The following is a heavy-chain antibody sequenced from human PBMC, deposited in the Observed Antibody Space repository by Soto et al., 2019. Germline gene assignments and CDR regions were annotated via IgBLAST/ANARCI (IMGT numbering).Heavy chain of an antibody. V-gene: IGHV3-48*01. CDR2: MSSSSSPI. Sequence: GGSLRLSRTAAGFTLGAYGMNWVRQAPGKGLEWVSYMSSSSSPIYYADSVRGRFTISRDNAKNSLYLQMNSLRAEDTAVYYCARDSGGYCSGGSCYFDSWGQGTPVTVSS. J-gene: IGHJ4*02. D-gene: IGHD2-15*01. CDR3: ARDSGGYCSGGSCYFDS. CDR1: GFTLGAYG.